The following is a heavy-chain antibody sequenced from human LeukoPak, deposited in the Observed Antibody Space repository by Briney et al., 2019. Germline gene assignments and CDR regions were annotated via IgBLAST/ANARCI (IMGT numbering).Heavy chain of an antibody. D-gene: IGHD3-3*01. CDR2: ISHDGSNK. J-gene: IGHJ4*02. V-gene: IGHV3-30-3*01. Sequence: GGSLRLSCAASGFTFSSYATHWVRQAPGKGLEWVAVISHDGSNKYYADSVKGRFTISRDNSKNTLYLQMNSLRAEDTAVYYCARDGIDDFWSGYYGEGYFDYWGQGTLVTVSS. CDR1: GFTFSSYA. CDR3: ARDGIDDFWSGYYGEGYFDY.